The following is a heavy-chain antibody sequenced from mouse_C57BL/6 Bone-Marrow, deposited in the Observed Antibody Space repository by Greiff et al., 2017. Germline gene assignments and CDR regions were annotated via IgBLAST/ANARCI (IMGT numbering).Heavy chain of an antibody. J-gene: IGHJ4*01. V-gene: IGHV1-50*01. CDR1: GYTFTSYW. D-gene: IGHD2-4*01. CDR2: IDPSDSYT. Sequence: QVQLQQPGAELVKPGASVKLSCKASGYTFTSYWMQWVKQRPGQGLEWIGEIDPSDSYTNYNQKFKGKATLTVDPSSSTAYMQLSSLTSEDSAVYYCARYYDYDLYAMDYWGQGTSVTVSS. CDR3: ARYYDYDLYAMDY.